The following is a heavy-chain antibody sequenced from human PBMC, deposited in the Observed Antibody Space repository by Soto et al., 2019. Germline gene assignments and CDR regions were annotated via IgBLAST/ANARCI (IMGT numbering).Heavy chain of an antibody. D-gene: IGHD3-10*01. CDR3: SYGSSFDY. CDR1: GASLRSGTYY. CDR2: ISHSGRT. Sequence: SETLSLTCTVSGASLRSGTYYWSWIRQPPGKGLEWIGYISHSGRTNYDPSLKSRLTMSVATSQNQFSLQLNSVTAADTAVYYCSYGSSFDYWGQGNLVTVS. J-gene: IGHJ4*02. V-gene: IGHV4-61*01.